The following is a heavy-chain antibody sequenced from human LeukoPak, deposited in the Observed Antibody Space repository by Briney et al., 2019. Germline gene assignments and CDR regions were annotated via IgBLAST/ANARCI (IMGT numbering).Heavy chain of an antibody. CDR3: ARQRLGSDLRAFDY. V-gene: IGHV4-4*07. D-gene: IGHD3-16*01. Sequence: SETLSLTCSVSGDSMYSHYWSFIRQAAGTGLEWIGRIHTSGTPYYNPSLKSRVTISVDTSENQFCLKLTSMTAADTAVYYCARQRLGSDLRAFDYWGQGTLVTVSS. CDR2: IHTSGTP. J-gene: IGHJ4*02. CDR1: GDSMYSHY.